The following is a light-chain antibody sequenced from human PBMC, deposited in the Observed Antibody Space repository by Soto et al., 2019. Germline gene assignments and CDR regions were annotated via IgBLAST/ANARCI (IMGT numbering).Light chain of an antibody. CDR1: SSDVGGYNY. CDR3: SSYTSSSTLEV. V-gene: IGLV2-14*01. Sequence: QSVLTQPASVSGSPGQSITISCTGTSSDVGGYNYVSWYQQHPGKAPKLMIYEVSNRPSGVSNRFSGSKFGNTASLTISGLQAEDEADYYCSSYTSSSTLEVFGTGTK. CDR2: EVS. J-gene: IGLJ1*01.